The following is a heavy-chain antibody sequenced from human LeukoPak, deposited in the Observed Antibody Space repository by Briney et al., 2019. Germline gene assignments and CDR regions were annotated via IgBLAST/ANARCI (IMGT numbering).Heavy chain of an antibody. V-gene: IGHV4-59*01. J-gene: IGHJ4*02. D-gene: IGHD3-22*01. CDR1: GGSISSYY. CDR3: ARGSSSGSYYLDY. Sequence: SETLSLTCTVSGGSISSYYWSWIRQPPGKGLEWIGYIYYSGHTNYNPSLQSRVTISVDTSKNQFSLKLTSVTAADTAVYFCARGSSSGSYYLDYWGQGALVTVSS. CDR2: IYYSGHT.